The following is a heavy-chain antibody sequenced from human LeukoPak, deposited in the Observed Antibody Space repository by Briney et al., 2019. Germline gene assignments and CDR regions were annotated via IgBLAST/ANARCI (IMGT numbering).Heavy chain of an antibody. D-gene: IGHD5-24*01. CDR2: IYYSWST. CDR1: GGSISSYY. CDR3: ARLYLPATRFDY. J-gene: IGHJ4*02. Sequence: SETLSLTCTVSGGSISSYYWSWIRQPPGKGLEWIGYIYYSWSTNYNPSLKSRATTSVDTSKNQFSLKLSSVTAADTAVYYCARLYLPATRFDYWGQGTLVTVSS. V-gene: IGHV4-59*01.